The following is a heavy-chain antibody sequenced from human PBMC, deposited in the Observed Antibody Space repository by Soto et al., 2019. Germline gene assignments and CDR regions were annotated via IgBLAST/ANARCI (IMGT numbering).Heavy chain of an antibody. CDR1: GFTFSSYA. CDR3: AKDRYFICIIRHDPNWIDL. CDR2: ISGSGGST. J-gene: IGHJ5*02. Sequence: GGSLRLSCAASGFTFSSYAMSWVRQAPGKGLEWVSAISGSGGSTYYADSVKGRFTISRDNSKNTLYLQMNSLRAEDTAVYYCAKDRYFICIIRHDPNWIDLRGQGTLVTRSS. V-gene: IGHV3-23*01. D-gene: IGHD3-9*01.